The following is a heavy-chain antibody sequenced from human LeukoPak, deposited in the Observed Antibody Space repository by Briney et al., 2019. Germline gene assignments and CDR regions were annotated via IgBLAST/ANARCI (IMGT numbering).Heavy chain of an antibody. CDR2: ITDSGGDT. CDR1: GFTFSNYA. D-gene: IGHD2-2*01. Sequence: GGSLRLSCTASGFTFSNYAMSWVRQAPGTGLEWFSTITDSGGDTYYSDSVKGRFIISRDNSKNSLYLHMNSLRAEDTAVYHCAKGSSASRPYYFDYWGQGTLVTVSS. CDR3: AKGSSASRPYYFDY. V-gene: IGHV3-23*01. J-gene: IGHJ4*02.